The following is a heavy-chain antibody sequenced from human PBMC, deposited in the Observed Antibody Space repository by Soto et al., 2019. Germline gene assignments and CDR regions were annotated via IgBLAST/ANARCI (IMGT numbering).Heavy chain of an antibody. Sequence: ASVKVSCKASGYTFTSYGISWVRQAPGQGLEWMGWISAYNGNTNYAQKLQGRVTMTTDTSTSTAYMELRSLRSDDTAVYYCARSYYILTGYHVEWGYWGQGTLVTVSS. CDR2: ISAYNGNT. CDR1: GYTFTSYG. CDR3: ARSYYILTGYHVEWGY. D-gene: IGHD3-9*01. V-gene: IGHV1-18*01. J-gene: IGHJ4*02.